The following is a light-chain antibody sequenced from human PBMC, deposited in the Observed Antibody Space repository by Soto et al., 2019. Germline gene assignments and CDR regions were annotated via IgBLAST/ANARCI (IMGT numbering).Light chain of an antibody. J-gene: IGLJ1*01. CDR2: DVG. V-gene: IGLV2-14*03. CDR3: CSYTTTDTRV. Sequence: QSVLTQPASVSGSPGQSITISCTGTSSDVGYYNYVSWYQQHPAKASKLIIYDVGRRPSGVSDRFSGSKSGNTASLTISGLQPEDEADYYCCSYTTTDTRVFGTGTKVTVL. CDR1: SSDVGYYNY.